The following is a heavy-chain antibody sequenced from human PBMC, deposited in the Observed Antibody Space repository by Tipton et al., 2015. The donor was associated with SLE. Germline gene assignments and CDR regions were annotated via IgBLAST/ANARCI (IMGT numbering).Heavy chain of an antibody. J-gene: IGHJ2*01. CDR1: GGSFRGYS. Sequence: TLSLTCAVYGGSFRGYSWSWIRQPPGKGLEWIGEINHSGSTNYNPSLKSRVTISVDTSKNQVSLKLSAVTVAETAVYYCARNWYFDVWGRGTLVTVSS. CDR2: INHSGST. V-gene: IGHV4-34*01. CDR3: ARNWYFDV.